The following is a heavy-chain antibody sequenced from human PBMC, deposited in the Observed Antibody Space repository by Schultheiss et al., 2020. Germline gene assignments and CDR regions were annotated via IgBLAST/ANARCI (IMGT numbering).Heavy chain of an antibody. D-gene: IGHD2-8*01. CDR1: GFTFSNAW. J-gene: IGHJ6*02. V-gene: IGHV3-73*01. CDR3: AKDQNGHYYYYYGMDV. Sequence: WGSLRLSCAASGFTFSNAWMSWVRQAPGKGLEWVGRIRSKANSYATAYAASVKGRFTISRDDSKNTAYLQMNSLKTEDTAVYYCAKDQNGHYYYYYGMDVWGQGTTVTVSS. CDR2: IRSKANSYAT.